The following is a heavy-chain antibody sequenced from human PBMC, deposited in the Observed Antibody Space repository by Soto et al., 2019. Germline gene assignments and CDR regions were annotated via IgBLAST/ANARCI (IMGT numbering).Heavy chain of an antibody. CDR2: MNPNSGNT. CDR3: ARGSPTNIVVVPAAKYYYYYYMDV. D-gene: IGHD2-2*01. J-gene: IGHJ6*03. V-gene: IGHV1-8*01. Sequence: ASVKVSCKGSGYTFTSYDINWVRQATGQGLEWMGWMNPNSGNTGYAQKFQGRVTMTRNTSISTAYMELSSLRSEDTAVYYCARGSPTNIVVVPAAKYYYYYYMDVWGKGTTVTVSS. CDR1: GYTFTSYD.